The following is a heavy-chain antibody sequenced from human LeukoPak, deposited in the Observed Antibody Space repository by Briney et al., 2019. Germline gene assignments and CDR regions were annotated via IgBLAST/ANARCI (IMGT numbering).Heavy chain of an antibody. CDR1: GFTFSSYT. CDR2: ISSSSSTI. D-gene: IGHD4-17*01. V-gene: IGHV3-48*01. Sequence: GGSLRLSCAASGFTFSSYTMNWVRQAPGKGLEWVSCISSSSSTIYYADSVKGRFTISRDNAKNSLYPQMNSLRAEDTAVYYCARDRGGQDYGDYLSYYYYMDVWGKGTTVTVSS. CDR3: ARDRGGQDYGDYLSYYYYMDV. J-gene: IGHJ6*03.